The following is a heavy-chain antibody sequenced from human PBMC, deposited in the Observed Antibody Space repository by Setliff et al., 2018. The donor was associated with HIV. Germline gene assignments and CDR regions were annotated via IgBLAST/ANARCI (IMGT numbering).Heavy chain of an antibody. CDR3: AKAIRPAAAGTWLGPFDY. Sequence: GGSLRLSCAASGFTFSSSWMHWVRQAPGKGLVWVSRISNDGITTNYADSVKGRFTISSDNTKNTLYLQMNSLRAEDTAIYYCAKAIRPAAAGTWLGPFDYWGQGTLVTVSS. D-gene: IGHD6-13*01. J-gene: IGHJ4*02. CDR2: ISNDGITT. V-gene: IGHV3-74*01. CDR1: GFTFSSSW.